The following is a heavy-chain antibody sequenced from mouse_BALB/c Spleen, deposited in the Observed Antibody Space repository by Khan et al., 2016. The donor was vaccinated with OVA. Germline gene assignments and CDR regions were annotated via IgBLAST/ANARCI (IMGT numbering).Heavy chain of an antibody. J-gene: IGHJ3*01. Sequence: VQLQESGAELVRPGTSVKVSCKASGYAFTNYLIEWVKQRPGQGLEWIGVINPGSGGTNYNEKFKGKATLTADKSSSTAYMQRSSLTSDDSAVYFCARGGNSWFAYWGQGTLVTVSA. V-gene: IGHV1-54*01. CDR1: GYAFTNYL. CDR2: INPGSGGT. CDR3: ARGGNSWFAY. D-gene: IGHD2-1*01.